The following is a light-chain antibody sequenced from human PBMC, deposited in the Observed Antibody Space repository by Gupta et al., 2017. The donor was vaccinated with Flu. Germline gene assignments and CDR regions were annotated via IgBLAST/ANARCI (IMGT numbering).Light chain of an antibody. CDR3: QQYYSVPPT. Sequence: PSCQSAPVGDKVTMAGLSSPGISNYLAWYQQKPGKVPGLLIYTASTLQSGVPYRFSGSGSGTDFTLTISSLQPEDIAEYYCQQYYSVPPTFGGGSKVEIK. CDR1: PGISNY. CDR2: TAS. V-gene: IGKV1-27*01. J-gene: IGKJ4*01.